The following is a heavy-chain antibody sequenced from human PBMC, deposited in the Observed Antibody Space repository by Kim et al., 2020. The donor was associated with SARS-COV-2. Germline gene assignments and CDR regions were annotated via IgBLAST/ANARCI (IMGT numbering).Heavy chain of an antibody. CDR2: TGTTDNT. D-gene: IGHD6-13*01. J-gene: IGHJ6*02. V-gene: IGHV3-13*04. CDR1: GFSFSRFD. Sequence: GGSLRLSCVGSGFSFSRFDMSWVRQRPGKGLEWVAATGTTDNTFYSVSATGRFSVSREDATSSFYLQMNSLTAGDTAVYYCARSNAAARFRLDVWVQGTT. CDR3: ARSNAAARFRLDV.